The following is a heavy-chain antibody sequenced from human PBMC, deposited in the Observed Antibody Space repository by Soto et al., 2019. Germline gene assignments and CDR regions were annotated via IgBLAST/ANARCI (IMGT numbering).Heavy chain of an antibody. Sequence: EVQLVESGGGLVKPGGSLRLSCAASGFTVTNAWMSWVRQAPGKGLEWVGRIKGKTEGGTTDYAAPVRGRFTMSRDDSRNTLYLQMNSLKTEDTAVYYCTTVPSGWRAAGGWGQGTLVTVSS. D-gene: IGHD3-3*01. CDR2: IKGKTEGGTT. CDR1: GFTVTNAW. CDR3: TTVPSGWRAAGG. J-gene: IGHJ4*02. V-gene: IGHV3-15*01.